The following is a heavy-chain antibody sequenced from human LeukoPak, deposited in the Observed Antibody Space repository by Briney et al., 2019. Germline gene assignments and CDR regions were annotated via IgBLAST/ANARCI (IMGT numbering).Heavy chain of an antibody. Sequence: ASVKVSCKASGYTFTGYYMHWVRQAPGQGLEWMGWINPNSGGTNYAQKFQGWVTMTRDTSISTAYMELSRLRSDDTAVYYCARELPEGVLPFDPWGQRTLVTVSS. CDR3: ARELPEGVLPFDP. V-gene: IGHV1-2*04. CDR1: GYTFTGYY. J-gene: IGHJ5*02. CDR2: INPNSGGT. D-gene: IGHD4/OR15-4a*01.